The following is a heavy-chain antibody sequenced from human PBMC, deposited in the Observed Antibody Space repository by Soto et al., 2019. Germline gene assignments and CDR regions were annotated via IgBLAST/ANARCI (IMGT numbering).Heavy chain of an antibody. Sequence: GGSLRLSCAAAGFTVSSNYMSWVRQAPGKGLEWVSVIFNGGTTYYADSVKGRFTISRDNSKNTLFLQMNSLRAEDTAVYYCSRYGNEAGLPRIWGQGTMVTVSS. CDR2: IFNGGTT. CDR1: GFTVSSNY. D-gene: IGHD6-19*01. V-gene: IGHV3-66*01. J-gene: IGHJ3*02. CDR3: SRYGNEAGLPRI.